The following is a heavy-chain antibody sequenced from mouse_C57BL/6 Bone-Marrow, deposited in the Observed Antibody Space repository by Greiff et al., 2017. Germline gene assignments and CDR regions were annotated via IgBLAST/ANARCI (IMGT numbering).Heavy chain of an antibody. J-gene: IGHJ3*01. CDR2: IYPGDGDT. D-gene: IGHD1-1*01. V-gene: IGHV1-80*01. CDR1: GYAFSSYW. CDR3: ASGLYGGSLWFAY. Sequence: QVQLKQSGAELVKPGASVKISCKASGYAFSSYWMNWVKQRPGKGLEWIGQIYPGDGDTNYNGKFKGKATLTEDKSSSTAYMQLSSLTSEDSAVFFCASGLYGGSLWFAYWGQGTLVTVSA.